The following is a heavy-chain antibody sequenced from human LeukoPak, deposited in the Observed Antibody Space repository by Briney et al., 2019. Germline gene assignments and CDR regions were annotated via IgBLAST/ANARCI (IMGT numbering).Heavy chain of an antibody. CDR1: GFTFSSYS. V-gene: IGHV3-48*04. D-gene: IGHD3-10*01. CDR3: ARVSYYYGSGSYRPTAVYYFDY. J-gene: IGHJ4*02. Sequence: QSGGSLRLSCAASGFTFSSYSMNWVRQAPGKGLEWVSYISSSSSTIYYADSVKGRFTISRDNAKNTLYLQMNSLRAEDTAVYYCARVSYYYGSGSYRPTAVYYFDYWGQGTLVTVSS. CDR2: ISSSSSTI.